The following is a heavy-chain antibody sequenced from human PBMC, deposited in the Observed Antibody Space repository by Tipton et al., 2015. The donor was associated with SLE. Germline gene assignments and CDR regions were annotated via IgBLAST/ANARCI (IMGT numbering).Heavy chain of an antibody. J-gene: IGHJ5*02. CDR1: GGTFSSYA. Sequence: QLVQSGAEVKKPGSSVKVSCKASGGTFSSYAISWVRQAPGQGLEWMGGIIPIFGTANYAQKFQGRVTITADESTSTAYMELSSLRSEDTAVYYCASPGGPYSSSWYGWFDPWGQGTLVTVSS. V-gene: IGHV1-69*01. CDR3: ASPGGPYSSSWYGWFDP. D-gene: IGHD6-13*01. CDR2: IIPIFGTA.